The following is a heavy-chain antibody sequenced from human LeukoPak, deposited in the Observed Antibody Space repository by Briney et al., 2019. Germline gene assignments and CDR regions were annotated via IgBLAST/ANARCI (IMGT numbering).Heavy chain of an antibody. Sequence: SETLSLTCTVSGGSISSSNYYWDWIRQPPGKGLEWIGSIYYSGNTYYNPSLKSRVTISVDTSKNQFSLKLSSVTAADTAVYYCARSLGGYYYGSGSTSYWGQGTLVTVSS. CDR2: IYYSGNT. V-gene: IGHV4-39*07. D-gene: IGHD3-10*01. J-gene: IGHJ4*02. CDR1: GGSISSSNYY. CDR3: ARSLGGYYYGSGSTSY.